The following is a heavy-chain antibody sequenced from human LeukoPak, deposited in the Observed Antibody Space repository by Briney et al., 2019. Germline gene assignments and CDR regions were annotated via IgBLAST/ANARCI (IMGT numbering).Heavy chain of an antibody. J-gene: IGHJ4*02. Sequence: PSRTLSLTCAASGFTFSSYARHWIRQAPGKGLEWVAVIKYDGSNKYYADSVKGRFTISRDNSKNTLYLQMNSLRAEDTAVYYCARDVDTAMANPLDYWGQGSLVTVSS. V-gene: IGHV3-30-3*01. CDR1: GFTFSSYA. CDR2: IKYDGSNK. CDR3: ARDVDTAMANPLDY. D-gene: IGHD5-18*01.